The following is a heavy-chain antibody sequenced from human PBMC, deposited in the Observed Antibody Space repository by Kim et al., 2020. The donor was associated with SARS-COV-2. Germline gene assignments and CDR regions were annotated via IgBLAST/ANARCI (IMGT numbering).Heavy chain of an antibody. CDR2: FEPEDGET. V-gene: IGHV1-24*01. Sequence: AXVKVSCKVSGYTLTELSMHWVRQAPGKXLXWMGGFEPEDGETIYAQKFQGRVTMTEDTSTDTAYMELSSLXPEDTAXYYCATGPGYCSGGSFYGLRWF. D-gene: IGHD2-15*01. J-gene: IGHJ5*01. CDR3: ATGPGYCSGGSFYGLRWF. CDR1: GYTLTELS.